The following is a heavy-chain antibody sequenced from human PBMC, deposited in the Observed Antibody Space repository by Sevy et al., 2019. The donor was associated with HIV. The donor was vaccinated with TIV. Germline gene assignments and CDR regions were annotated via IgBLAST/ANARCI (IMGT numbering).Heavy chain of an antibody. V-gene: IGHV3-9*01. J-gene: IGHJ6*02. Sequence: SLRLSCAASGFTFDDYAMHWVRQAPGKGLEWVSGISWNSGSIGYADSVKGRFTISRDNAKNSLYLQMNSLRAEDTALYYCAKDMGWFGELYYYGMDVWGQGTTVTVSS. CDR3: AKDMGWFGELYYYGMDV. CDR1: GFTFDDYA. D-gene: IGHD3-10*01. CDR2: ISWNSGSI.